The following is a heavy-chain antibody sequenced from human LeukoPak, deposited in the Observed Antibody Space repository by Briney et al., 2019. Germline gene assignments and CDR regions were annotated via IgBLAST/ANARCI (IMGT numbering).Heavy chain of an antibody. CDR3: ARGANDY. V-gene: IGHV4-34*01. D-gene: IGHD5-12*01. CDR1: GGSFSGYH. CDR2: INHSGST. J-gene: IGHJ4*02. Sequence: SETLSLTCAVYGGSFSGYHWSWIRQPPGKGLEWIGEINHSGSTNYNPSLKSRVTISVDTSKNQFSLKLSSVTAADTAVYYCARGANDYWGQGTLVTVSS.